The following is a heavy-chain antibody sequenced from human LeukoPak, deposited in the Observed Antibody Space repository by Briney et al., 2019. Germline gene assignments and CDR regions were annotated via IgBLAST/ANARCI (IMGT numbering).Heavy chain of an antibody. V-gene: IGHV4-59*12. CDR2: MSYSGST. J-gene: IGHJ4*02. CDR3: AKFMDY. Sequence: PSETLSLTCTVSGGSISSYYWSWIRQPPGKGLEWIGSMSYSGSTYYNPSLKSRVTISVDTSKNQFSLKLASVTAADTAVYYCAKFMDYWGQGTLVTVSS. D-gene: IGHD3-16*01. CDR1: GGSISSYY.